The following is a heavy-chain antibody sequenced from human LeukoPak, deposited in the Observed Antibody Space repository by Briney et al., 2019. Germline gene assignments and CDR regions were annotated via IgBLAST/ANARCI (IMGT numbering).Heavy chain of an antibody. CDR2: ISAYNGNT. J-gene: IGHJ6*02. V-gene: IGHV1-18*01. Sequence: ASVKVSCKASGYTFTSYGISWVRQAPGQGLEWMGWISAYNGNTNYVQKLQGRVTMTTDTSTSTAYMELRSLRSDDTAVYYCARDPLGYCSSTSCPQYYYYGMDVWGQGTTVTVSS. CDR3: ARDPLGYCSSTSCPQYYYYGMDV. CDR1: GYTFTSYG. D-gene: IGHD2-2*01.